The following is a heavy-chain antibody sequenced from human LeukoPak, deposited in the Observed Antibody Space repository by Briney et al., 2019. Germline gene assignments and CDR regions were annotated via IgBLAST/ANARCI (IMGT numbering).Heavy chain of an antibody. CDR2: INPNNGGT. CDR1: GYTFTGYY. CDR3: ARHYGNDILTESGFDP. V-gene: IGHV1-2*02. Sequence: GASVKVSCKASGYTFTGYYIHWVRQAPGQGLEWMGWINPNNGGTNYAQKFQGRVTMTRDTSISTAYMELSRLRSDDTAVYYCARHYGNDILTESGFDPWGQGTLVTVSS. J-gene: IGHJ5*02. D-gene: IGHD3-9*01.